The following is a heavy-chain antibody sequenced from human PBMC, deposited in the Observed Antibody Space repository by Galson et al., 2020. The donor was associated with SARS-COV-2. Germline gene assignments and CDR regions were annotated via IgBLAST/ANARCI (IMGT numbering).Heavy chain of an antibody. V-gene: IGHV3-74*01. CDR2: IKSDGTT. CDR3: VRDLDYSLNY. D-gene: IGHD4-4*01. Sequence: QTGGSLRLSCAASGFTFSVYHMHWVRQAPGEGLVWVSRIKSDGTTKYADSVRGRFTISRDNAQNTVYLQMNSLRDEDTAVYYCVRDLDYSLNYWGQGTLVTVSS. CDR1: GFTFSVYH. J-gene: IGHJ4*02.